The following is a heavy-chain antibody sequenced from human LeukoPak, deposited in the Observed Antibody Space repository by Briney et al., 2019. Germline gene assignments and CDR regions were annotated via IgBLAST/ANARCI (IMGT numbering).Heavy chain of an antibody. CDR1: GGSTSSYY. V-gene: IGHV4-59*08. CDR2: IYYSGST. J-gene: IGHJ6*02. CDR3: AKSREGYGMDV. Sequence: PSETLSLTCTVSGGSTSSYYWSWIRQPPGKGLEWIGYIYYSGSTNYNPSLKSRVTISVDTSKNQFSLKLSSVTAADTAVYYCAKSREGYGMDVWGQGTTVTVSS.